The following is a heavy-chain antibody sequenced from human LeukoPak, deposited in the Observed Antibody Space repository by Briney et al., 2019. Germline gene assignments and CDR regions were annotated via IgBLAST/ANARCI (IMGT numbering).Heavy chain of an antibody. V-gene: IGHV3-74*01. CDR3: VRDMSKAVTGTGAFDL. CDR2: IDVDERTT. J-gene: IGHJ3*01. CDR1: GFTFDTHY. Sequence: GGSLRLSCVASGFTFDTHYMHWVRQGPGKGLVWVSRIDVDERTTYYADSVRGRFTISRDGAKNTLYLQMNSLRAEDTAVYYCVRDMSKAVTGTGAFDLWGQGTTVTVSS. D-gene: IGHD1-7*01.